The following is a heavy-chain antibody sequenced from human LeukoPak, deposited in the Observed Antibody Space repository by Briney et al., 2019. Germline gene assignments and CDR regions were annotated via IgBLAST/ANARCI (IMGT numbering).Heavy chain of an antibody. J-gene: IGHJ4*02. CDR1: GFTFSSYS. V-gene: IGHV3-48*01. CDR2: ISSSSSTI. Sequence: GGSLRLSCAASGFTFSSYSMNWVRQAPGKGLEWVSYISSSSSTIYYADSVKGRFTISRDNAKNSLYLQMNSLRAEDTAAYYCARVITMVRGVIDYWGQGTLVTVSS. D-gene: IGHD3-10*01. CDR3: ARVITMVRGVIDY.